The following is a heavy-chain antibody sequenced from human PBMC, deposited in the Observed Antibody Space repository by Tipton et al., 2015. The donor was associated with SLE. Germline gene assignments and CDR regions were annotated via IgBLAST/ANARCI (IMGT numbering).Heavy chain of an antibody. CDR1: GGSINSGDYS. CDR2: IFHSGNA. V-gene: IGHV4-30-2*01. CDR3: ARLTTLATFYS. J-gene: IGHJ4*02. D-gene: IGHD5-24*01. Sequence: TLSLTCAVSGGSINSGDYSWSWIRQPPGKGLEWIGYIFHSGNAYYNPSLKSRVTISLDTSKNQFSLKLSSVTAADTAVYYCARLTTLATFYSWGQGTRVTVSS.